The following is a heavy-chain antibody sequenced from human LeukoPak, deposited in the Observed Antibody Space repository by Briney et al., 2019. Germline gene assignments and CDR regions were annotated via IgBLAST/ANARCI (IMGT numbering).Heavy chain of an antibody. D-gene: IGHD3-22*01. Sequence: GVSLRLSCAASGFTVSSNYMSWVRQPPAKGLEGVSVIYNGGSTYYPESVTGRFTISRGNANNYRHLQMNNPRGGDTGVYYCARALSSGLVVYWGQGTLVTVSS. CDR1: GFTVSSNY. V-gene: IGHV3-53*01. CDR2: IYNGGST. CDR3: ARALSSGLVVY. J-gene: IGHJ4*02.